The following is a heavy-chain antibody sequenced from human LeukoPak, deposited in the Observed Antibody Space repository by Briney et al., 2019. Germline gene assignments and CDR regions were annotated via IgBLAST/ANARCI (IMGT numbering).Heavy chain of an antibody. CDR3: ARERYGRDAFDI. V-gene: IGHV3-30-3*01. CDR1: GFTFSSYA. D-gene: IGHD4-17*01. CDR2: ISYDGSNK. Sequence: GGSLRLSCAASGFTFSSYAMHWVRQAPGKGLEWVAVISYDGSNKYYADSVKGRFTISRDNSKNTLYLQMNSLRAEDTAVYYCARERYGRDAFDIWGQGTMVAVSS. J-gene: IGHJ3*02.